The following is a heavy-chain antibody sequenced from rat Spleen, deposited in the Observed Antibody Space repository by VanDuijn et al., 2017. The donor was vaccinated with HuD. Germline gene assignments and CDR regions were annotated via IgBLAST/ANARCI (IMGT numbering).Heavy chain of an antibody. J-gene: IGHJ3*01. D-gene: IGHD1-11*01. CDR3: AKDRDGGYAFAH. CDR2: INTDGGIT. V-gene: IGHV5-58*01. CDR1: GFTFSSYW. Sequence: EVQLVETGGGLVQPGKSLKLSCVASGFTFSSYWMYWIRQAPGKGLEWVSSINTDGGITYYLDSVKGRFTISRDNAENTVYLQMNSLRSEDTATYYGAKDRDGGYAFAHWGQGTLVTVAS.